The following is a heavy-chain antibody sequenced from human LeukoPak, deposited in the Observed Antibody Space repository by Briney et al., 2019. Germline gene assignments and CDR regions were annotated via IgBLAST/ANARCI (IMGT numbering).Heavy chain of an antibody. Sequence: PSETLSLTCTVSGGSIGSYYWSWIRQPAGKGLEWIGRIYTSGSTNYNPSLKSRVTMSVDTSKNQFSLKLSSVTAADTAVYYCARGPERMADAFDIWGQGTMVTVSS. V-gene: IGHV4-4*07. CDR2: IYTSGST. J-gene: IGHJ3*02. D-gene: IGHD1-1*01. CDR1: GGSIGSYY. CDR3: ARGPERMADAFDI.